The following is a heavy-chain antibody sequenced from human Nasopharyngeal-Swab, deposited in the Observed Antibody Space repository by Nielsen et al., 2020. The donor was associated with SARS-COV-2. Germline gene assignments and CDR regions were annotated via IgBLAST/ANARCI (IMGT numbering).Heavy chain of an antibody. J-gene: IGHJ4*02. CDR1: GGSISSYY. V-gene: IGHV4-59*08. Sequence: SETLSLTCTVSGGSISSYYWSWIRQPPGKGLEWIGYIYYSGSTNYNPSLKSRVTISVDTSKNQFSLKLSFVTAADTAVYYCARLEYYFDYWGQGTLVTVSS. CDR2: IYYSGST. CDR3: ARLEYYFDY.